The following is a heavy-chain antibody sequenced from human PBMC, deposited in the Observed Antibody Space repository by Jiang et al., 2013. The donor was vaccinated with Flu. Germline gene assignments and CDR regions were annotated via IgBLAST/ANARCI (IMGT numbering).Heavy chain of an antibody. D-gene: IGHD3-10*01. J-gene: IGHJ4*02. V-gene: IGHV4-59*01. CDR3: ARDRGPNTV. Sequence: KGLEYIGYISYSGSTYYTPSLKSRVTISLDMSTKQFSLNLNSVTSADTAVYYCARDRGPNTVWGQGALVTVSS. CDR2: ISYSGST.